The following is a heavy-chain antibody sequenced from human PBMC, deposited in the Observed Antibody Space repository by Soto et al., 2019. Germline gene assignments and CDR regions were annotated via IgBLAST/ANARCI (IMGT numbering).Heavy chain of an antibody. J-gene: IGHJ4*02. V-gene: IGHV4-34*01. CDR2: INHSGST. Sequence: QVQLQQWGAGLLKPSETLSLTCAVYGGSFSGYYWSWIRQPPGKGLEWIGEINHSGSTNYNPSLKRRVTISVDTSKNQFSLKLSSVTAADTAVYYCARRGPRSSGSYSGGDYWGQGTLVTVSS. D-gene: IGHD1-26*01. CDR1: GGSFSGYY. CDR3: ARRGPRSSGSYSGGDY.